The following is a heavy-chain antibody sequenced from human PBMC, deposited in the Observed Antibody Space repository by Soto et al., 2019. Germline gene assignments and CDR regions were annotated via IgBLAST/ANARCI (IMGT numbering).Heavy chain of an antibody. V-gene: IGHV1-18*01. CDR3: ARAPGSYFYYFDS. J-gene: IGHJ4*02. Sequence: QVQLVQSGPEVKKPGASVKVSCKASGYTFTNYIISWVRQAPGQRLEWMGRISDYNGNADYSQKLQGRVTMTTDTSTTTVYIELTSLTSDDTAVYFCARAPGSYFYYFDSWGQGTQVTVPS. D-gene: IGHD3-10*01. CDR2: ISDYNGNA. CDR1: GYTFTNYI.